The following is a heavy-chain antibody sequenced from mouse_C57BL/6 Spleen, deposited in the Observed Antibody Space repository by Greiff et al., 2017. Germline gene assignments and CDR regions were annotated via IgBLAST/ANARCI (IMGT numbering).Heavy chain of an antibody. J-gene: IGHJ3*01. V-gene: IGHV1-15*01. CDR2: IDPETGGT. Sequence: QVQLQQSGAELVRPGASVTLSCKASGYTFTDYEMHWVKQTPVHGLEWIGAIDPETGGTASNQKFKGKAILTADKSSSTAYMELRSLTSEDSAVYYCTRERITTAPAWFAYWGQGTLVTVSA. CDR1: GYTFTDYE. CDR3: TRERITTAPAWFAY. D-gene: IGHD1-2*01.